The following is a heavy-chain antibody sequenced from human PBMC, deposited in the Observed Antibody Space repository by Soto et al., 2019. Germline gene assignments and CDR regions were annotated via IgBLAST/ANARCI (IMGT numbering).Heavy chain of an antibody. CDR2: ISYDGSNK. D-gene: IGHD6-13*01. J-gene: IGHJ4*02. V-gene: IGHV3-30*03. Sequence: GGSLRLSCAASGFTFSSYGMHWVRQAPGKGLEWVAVISYDGSNKYYADSVKGRFTISRDNAKNSLYLQMNSLRAEDTAVYYCARARTMPLYTSSWPVFDYWGQGTLVTVSP. CDR1: GFTFSSYG. CDR3: ARARTMPLYTSSWPVFDY.